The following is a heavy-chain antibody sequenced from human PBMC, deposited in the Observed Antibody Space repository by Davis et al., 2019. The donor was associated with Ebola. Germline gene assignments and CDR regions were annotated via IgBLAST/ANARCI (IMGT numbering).Heavy chain of an antibody. V-gene: IGHV1-2*02. CDR3: ARAARGYYYYYGMDV. J-gene: IGHJ6*02. D-gene: IGHD5-12*01. CDR1: GYTVTGYY. Sequence: ASVKVSCKASGYTVTGYYLHWVRQAPEQGLEWMGWINPDSGGTNYAQKLQGRVTMTTDTSTSTAYMELRSLRSDDTAVYYCARAARGYYYYYGMDVWGQGTTVTVSS. CDR2: INPDSGGT.